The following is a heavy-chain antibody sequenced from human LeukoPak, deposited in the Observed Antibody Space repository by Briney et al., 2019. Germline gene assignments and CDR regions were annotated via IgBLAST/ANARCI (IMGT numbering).Heavy chain of an antibody. Sequence: KTSETLSLTCTVSGGSISSYYWSWIRQPPGKGLEWIGYIYYSGSTNYNPSLASRVTISVDTSKNQFSLKLSSVTAADTAVYYCAISPYYDFWSGYGGYYYMDVWGKGTTVTVSS. CDR1: GGSISSYY. CDR3: AISPYYDFWSGYGGYYYMDV. V-gene: IGHV4-59*01. J-gene: IGHJ6*03. D-gene: IGHD3-3*01. CDR2: IYYSGST.